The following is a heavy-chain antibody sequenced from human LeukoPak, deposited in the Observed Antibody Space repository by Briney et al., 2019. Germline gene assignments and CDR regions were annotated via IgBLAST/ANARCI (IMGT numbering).Heavy chain of an antibody. D-gene: IGHD5-18*01. J-gene: IGHJ4*02. Sequence: SETLSLTCAVSGYSISSGYYWCWIRQPPGKGLEWIGSIYHSGSTYYNPSLKSRVTISVDTSKNQFSLKLSSVTAADTAVYYCARHLIRGYSYGTTPLLGYWGQGTLVTVSS. CDR2: IYHSGST. CDR3: ARHLIRGYSYGTTPLLGY. CDR1: GYSISSGYY. V-gene: IGHV4-38-2*01.